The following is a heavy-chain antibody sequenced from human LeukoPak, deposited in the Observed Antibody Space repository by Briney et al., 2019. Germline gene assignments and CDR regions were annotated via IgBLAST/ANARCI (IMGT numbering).Heavy chain of an antibody. V-gene: IGHV3-53*05. Sequence: GGSLRLSCAASGFAVSSNYMSWVRQAPGKGLEWVSVIYTGGSTYYADSVKGRFTISRDNAKKSLYLHMSSLRVEDTAVYFCGRLRSLDQWGQGTLVTVSS. CDR2: IYTGGST. CDR1: GFAVSSNY. J-gene: IGHJ4*02. D-gene: IGHD5-24*01. CDR3: GRLRSLDQ.